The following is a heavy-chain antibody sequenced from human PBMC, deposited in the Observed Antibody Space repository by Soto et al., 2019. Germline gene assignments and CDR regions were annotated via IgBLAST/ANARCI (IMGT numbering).Heavy chain of an antibody. Sequence: SETLSLTCAVSGGSISSSNWWSWVRQPPGKGLEWIGEIYYSGSTYYNPSLKSRVTISVDTSKNQFSLKLSSVTAADTAVYYCARDYDSSGDYWGQGTLVTVSS. V-gene: IGHV4-4*02. CDR3: ARDYDSSGDY. D-gene: IGHD3-22*01. CDR1: GGSISSSNW. J-gene: IGHJ4*02. CDR2: IYYSGST.